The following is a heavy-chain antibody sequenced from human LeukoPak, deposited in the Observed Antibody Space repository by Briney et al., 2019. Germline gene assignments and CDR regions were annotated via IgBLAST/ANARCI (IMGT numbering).Heavy chain of an antibody. Sequence: PGGSLRLSCAASGFTFSSYGMSWVRQAPGKGLEWVSAISGSGGSTYYADSVKGRFTISRDNSKNTLYLQMNSLKTEDTAVYYCTTYSSKGMYGDYLFDYWGQGTLVTVSS. D-gene: IGHD4-17*01. CDR2: ISGSGGST. CDR3: TTYSSKGMYGDYLFDY. V-gene: IGHV3-23*01. J-gene: IGHJ4*02. CDR1: GFTFSSYG.